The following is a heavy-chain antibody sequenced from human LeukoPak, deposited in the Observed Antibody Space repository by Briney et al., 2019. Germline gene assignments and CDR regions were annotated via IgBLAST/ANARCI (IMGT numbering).Heavy chain of an antibody. CDR2: ISAYNGNT. CDR3: ARRSPNNWFDP. Sequence: GWISAYNGNTNYAQKLQGRVTMTTDTSTSTAYMELRSLRSDDTAVYYCARRSPNNWFDPWGQGTLVTVSS. J-gene: IGHJ5*02. V-gene: IGHV1-18*01.